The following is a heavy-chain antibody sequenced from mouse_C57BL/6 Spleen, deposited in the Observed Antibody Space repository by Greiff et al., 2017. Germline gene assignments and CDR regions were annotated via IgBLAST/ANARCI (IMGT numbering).Heavy chain of an antibody. D-gene: IGHD1-1*01. CDR3: ARVYGSSYPWFAY. J-gene: IGHJ3*01. CDR2: IYPGDGDT. CDR1: GYAFSSSW. V-gene: IGHV1-82*01. Sequence: QVQLKQSGPELVKPGASVKISCKASGYAFSSSWMNWVKQRPGKGLEWIGRIYPGDGDTNYNGKFKGKATLTADKSSSTAYMQLSSLTSEDSAVYFCARVYGSSYPWFAYWGQGTLVTVSA.